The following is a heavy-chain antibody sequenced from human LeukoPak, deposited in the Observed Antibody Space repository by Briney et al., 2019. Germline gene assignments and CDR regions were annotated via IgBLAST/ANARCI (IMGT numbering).Heavy chain of an antibody. CDR2: ISYDGSNK. D-gene: IGHD5-18*01. CDR3: AKAGYSYGQRHYFDY. Sequence: GGSLRLSCAASGFTFSSYGMHWVRQAPGKGLEWVAVISYDGSNKYYADSVKGRSTISRDNSKNTLYLQMNSLRAEDTAVYYCAKAGYSYGQRHYFDYWGQGTLVTVSS. V-gene: IGHV3-30*18. CDR1: GFTFSSYG. J-gene: IGHJ4*02.